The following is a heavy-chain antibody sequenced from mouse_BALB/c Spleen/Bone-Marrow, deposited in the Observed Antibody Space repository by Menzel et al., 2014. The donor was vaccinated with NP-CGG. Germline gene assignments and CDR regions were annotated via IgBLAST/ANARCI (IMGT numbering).Heavy chain of an antibody. CDR1: GYTFTSYY. CDR2: INPSNGGT. J-gene: IGHJ4*01. Sequence: VQLQQSGAELVKPGASVKLSCKASGYTFTSYYMYWVKQRPGQGLEWFGEINPSNGGTNFNEKFKNKATLTVDKSSSTAYMQLSSLTSEDSXXXXXSXGRRDALDYWGQGTSVTVSS. V-gene: IGHV1S81*02. CDR3: SXGRRDALDY.